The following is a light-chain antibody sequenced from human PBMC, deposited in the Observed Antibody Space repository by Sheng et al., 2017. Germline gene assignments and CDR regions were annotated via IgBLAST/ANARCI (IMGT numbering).Light chain of an antibody. CDR1: QIVTSNY. Sequence: EIVLTQSPGTLSLSPGERATLSCRASQIVTSNYLAWYQQKPGQAPRLLIYGASSRATGIPDRFSGSGSGTDFTLTISRLEPEDFAVYYCQSYVTSPFTFGPGTKVDIK. V-gene: IGKV3-20*01. J-gene: IGKJ3*01. CDR2: GAS. CDR3: QSYVTSPFT.